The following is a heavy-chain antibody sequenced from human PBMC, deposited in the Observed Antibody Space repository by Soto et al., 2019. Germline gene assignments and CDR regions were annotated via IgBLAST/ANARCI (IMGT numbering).Heavy chain of an antibody. CDR2: INPNSGGT. J-gene: IGHJ1*01. CDR3: AREGKDIVVVPAAH. Sequence: ASVKVSCKASGYTFTSYGISWVRQAPGQGLEWMGWINPNSGGTNYAQKFQGRVTMTRDTSISTAYMELSRLRSDDTAVYYCAREGKDIVVVPAAHWGQGTLVSVSS. CDR1: GYTFTSYG. V-gene: IGHV1-2*02. D-gene: IGHD2-2*01.